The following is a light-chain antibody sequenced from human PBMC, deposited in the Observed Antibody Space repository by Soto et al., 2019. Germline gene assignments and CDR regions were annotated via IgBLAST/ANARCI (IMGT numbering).Light chain of an antibody. CDR1: QDIVNY. V-gene: IGKV1-33*01. CDR3: QQFKNLPLT. CDR2: DVA. Sequence: DIQMTHSPSSLSASVGDRVTITCQASQDIVNYLNWYQQKPGKAPNLLIYDVAHLETGVPSRFSGSGSGTHFTLTISSLQPEDIATYYCQQFKNLPLTFGGGTKVDIK. J-gene: IGKJ4*01.